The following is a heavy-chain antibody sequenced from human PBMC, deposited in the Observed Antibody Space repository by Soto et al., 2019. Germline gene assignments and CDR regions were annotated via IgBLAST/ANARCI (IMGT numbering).Heavy chain of an antibody. D-gene: IGHD2-15*01. J-gene: IGHJ4*02. CDR1: GGSISSSSYY. V-gene: IGHV4-39*01. CDR3: ATVVVVAAFVDY. Sequence: QLQLQESGPGLVKPSETLSLTCTVSGGSISSSSYYWGWIRQPPGKGLEWIGSIYYSGSTYYNPSLKSRVTISVDTSKNQFSLKLSSVTAADTAVYYCATVVVVAAFVDYWGQGTLVTVSS. CDR2: IYYSGST.